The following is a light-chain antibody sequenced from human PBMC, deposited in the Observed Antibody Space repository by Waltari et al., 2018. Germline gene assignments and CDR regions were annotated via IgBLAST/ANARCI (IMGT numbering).Light chain of an antibody. CDR3: CSYAGRYTFDVV. Sequence: QSALTQPRSVSGSPGQSVTISCTGTSSDVGDYNYVSWYQQHPDKAPKLMISDVTKRPSGVPVRFSGSKSGNTASLTISGLQAEDEADYYCCSYAGRYTFDVVFGGGTKLTVL. J-gene: IGLJ2*01. CDR2: DVT. V-gene: IGLV2-11*01. CDR1: SSDVGDYNY.